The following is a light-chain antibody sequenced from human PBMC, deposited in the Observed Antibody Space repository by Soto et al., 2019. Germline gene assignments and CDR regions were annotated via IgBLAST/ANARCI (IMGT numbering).Light chain of an antibody. CDR2: GAS. Sequence: EIVMTQSPATLSVSPGESATLSCRASQTVGSYIAWYQQKPGQAPTLLIYGASTRATGIPARFSGSGSGTEFSLTISSLQSEDFAVYYCHQYDNWPPWTFGQGTKVDIK. J-gene: IGKJ1*01. CDR1: QTVGSY. CDR3: HQYDNWPPWT. V-gene: IGKV3-15*01.